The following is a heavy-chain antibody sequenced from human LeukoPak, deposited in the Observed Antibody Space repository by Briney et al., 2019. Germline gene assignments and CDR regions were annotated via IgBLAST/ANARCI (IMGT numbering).Heavy chain of an antibody. CDR2: INTDGSTT. D-gene: IGHD3-10*01. V-gene: IGHV3-74*01. CDR3: SRDPPVSITMIRGGYMDA. J-gene: IGHJ6*03. CDR1: GFTFTNYW. Sequence: GGSLRLSCAASGFTFTNYWIHWVRQVPGKGLVWVSRINTDGSTTNYADTVRGRFTISRDNAKNTVYLQMNSLRADDTAVYYCSRDPPVSITMIRGGYMDAWGKGTTVTISS.